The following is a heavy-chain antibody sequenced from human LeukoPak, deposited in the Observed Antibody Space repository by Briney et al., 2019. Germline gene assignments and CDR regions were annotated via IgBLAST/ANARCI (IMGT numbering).Heavy chain of an antibody. CDR1: GDSISSYY. D-gene: IGHD6-6*01. V-gene: IGHV4-4*09. Sequence: KPSETLSLTCTVSGDSISSYYWSWIRQPPGKGLEWIGYIYTSGGTNYIPSLKGRVTISIDTSKNQFSLKLSSVTAADSAVYYCARLTRLSTSPDRYYLDNWGQGTLVTVSS. CDR3: ARLTRLSTSPDRYYLDN. J-gene: IGHJ4*02. CDR2: IYTSGGT.